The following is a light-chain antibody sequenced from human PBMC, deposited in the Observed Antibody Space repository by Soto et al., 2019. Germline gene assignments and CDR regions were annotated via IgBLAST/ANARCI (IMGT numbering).Light chain of an antibody. CDR2: GAS. J-gene: IGKJ2*01. CDR1: QSVSSN. CDR3: HQYDKWPPSNT. Sequence: EIVMTQSPATLPVSPGEGATVSCRASQSVSSNLAWYQQKPGQAPRLLIYGASTRATGIPARFSGSGSGTEFTLTISSLQSEDFAVYYCHQYDKWPPSNTFGQGTKLEIK. V-gene: IGKV3-15*01.